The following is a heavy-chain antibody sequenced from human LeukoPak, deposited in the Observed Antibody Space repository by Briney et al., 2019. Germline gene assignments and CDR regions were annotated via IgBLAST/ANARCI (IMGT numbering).Heavy chain of an antibody. D-gene: IGHD1-20*01. J-gene: IGHJ4*02. Sequence: KASGPTLVNPTQTLTLTCTFSGFSLTSSGVGVAWIRQPPGKALEWLTLIYWDDDKRYSPSLKSRVTITKDTSKNQVVLTMTNMDPVDTATYYCARTRLAWDNSHGCSLLDFWGQGTPVTVSS. CDR1: GFSLTSSGVG. CDR2: IYWDDDK. CDR3: ARTRLAWDNSHGCSLLDF. V-gene: IGHV2-5*02.